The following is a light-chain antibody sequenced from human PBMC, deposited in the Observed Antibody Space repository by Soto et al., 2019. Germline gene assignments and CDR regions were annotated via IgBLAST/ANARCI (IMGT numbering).Light chain of an antibody. J-gene: IGKJ2*01. CDR3: QQSYNTPYT. CDR1: QGISSY. CDR2: AAS. V-gene: IGKV1-39*01. Sequence: DIQMTQSPSSLSASVGARVTITCRASQGISSYLNWYQQKPGNAPKLLIYAASSLQSGVPSRFSGSGSGTDFTLTISSLQPEDFATYHYQQSYNTPYTFGQGTKLEIK.